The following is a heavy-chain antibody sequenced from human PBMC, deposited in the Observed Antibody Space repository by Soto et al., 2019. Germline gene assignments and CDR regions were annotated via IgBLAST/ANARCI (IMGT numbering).Heavy chain of an antibody. D-gene: IGHD2-21*02. V-gene: IGHV6-1*01. CDR2: AYYRSQWYY. CDR1: GDSVSSNSAA. J-gene: IGHJ6*04. CDR3: TKHKGDSRTYNGMDG. Sequence: SQTLSLTCAISGDSVSSNSAAWNWIRQSPSRGLEWLGRAYYRSQWYYDSAVSVRSRITVIPDTSKNQFSLQLNSVTPEDTAVYYCTKHKGDSRTYNGMDGWGKGTTVTGAS.